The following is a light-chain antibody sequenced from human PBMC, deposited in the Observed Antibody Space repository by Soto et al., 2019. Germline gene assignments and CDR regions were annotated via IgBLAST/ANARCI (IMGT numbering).Light chain of an antibody. J-gene: IGKJ4*01. CDR3: QQYSNWPLT. CDR1: QSVSIY. Sequence: ILLTQSPGTPSLSPGERATRSCRASQSVSIYLAWYQQKPGQAPSLLIYGASTRATGIPARFSGSGSGTEFTLTINSLQSEDFAVYYCQQYSNWPLTFGGGTKVDIK. V-gene: IGKV3-15*01. CDR2: GAS.